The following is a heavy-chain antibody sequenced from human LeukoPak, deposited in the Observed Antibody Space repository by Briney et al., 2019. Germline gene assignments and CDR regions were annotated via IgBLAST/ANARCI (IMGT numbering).Heavy chain of an antibody. V-gene: IGHV3-21*01. D-gene: IGHD5-18*01. CDR1: GFTSSSYS. CDR3: ARVGDTAMVTGENYFDY. J-gene: IGHJ4*02. Sequence: GGSLRLSCAASGFTSSSYSMNWVRQAPGKGLEWVSSISSSSSYIYYADSVKGRFTISRDNAKNSLYLQMNSLRAEDTAVYYCARVGDTAMVTGENYFDYWGQGTLVTVSS. CDR2: ISSSSSYI.